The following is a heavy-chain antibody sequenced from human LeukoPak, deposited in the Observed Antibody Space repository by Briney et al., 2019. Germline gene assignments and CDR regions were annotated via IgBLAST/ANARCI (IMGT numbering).Heavy chain of an antibody. CDR2: IYHSGST. Sequence: SETLSLTCTVSGYSISSGYYWGWIRQPPGKGLEWIGSIYHSGSTYYNPSLKSRVTISVDTSKNQFSLKLSSVTAADTAVYYCARVVSILTGYPYYFDYWGQGTLVTVSS. J-gene: IGHJ4*02. CDR1: GYSISSGYY. CDR3: ARVVSILTGYPYYFDY. D-gene: IGHD3-9*01. V-gene: IGHV4-38-2*02.